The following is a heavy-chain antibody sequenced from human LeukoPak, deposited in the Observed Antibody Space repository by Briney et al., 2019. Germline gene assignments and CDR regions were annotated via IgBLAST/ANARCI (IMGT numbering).Heavy chain of an antibody. D-gene: IGHD3-10*01. Sequence: PGGSLRLSCAASGFTFSSYAMSWVRQAPGKGLEWVAAIRGSGGSTYYVDSVKGRFTISRDHSKNTLYLQMNSLRAEDTAVYYCAKGIGYYYGSGGDYWGQGTLVTVSS. J-gene: IGHJ4*02. V-gene: IGHV3-23*01. CDR3: AKGIGYYYGSGGDY. CDR1: GFTFSSYA. CDR2: IRGSGGST.